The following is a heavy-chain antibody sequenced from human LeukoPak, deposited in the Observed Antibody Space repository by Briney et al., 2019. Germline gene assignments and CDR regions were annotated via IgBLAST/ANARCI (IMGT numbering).Heavy chain of an antibody. CDR1: GFTFSSYG. CDR3: ARDLGPAPGISVGGSGFGY. CDR2: IWYDGSNK. D-gene: IGHD6-19*01. V-gene: IGHV3-33*01. Sequence: PGRSLRLSCAASGFTFSSYGMHWVRQAPGKGLEWEAVIWYDGSNKYYADSVKGRFTISRDNSKNTLYLQMNSLRAEDTAVYYCARDLGPAPGISVGGSGFGYWGQGTLVTVSS. J-gene: IGHJ4*02.